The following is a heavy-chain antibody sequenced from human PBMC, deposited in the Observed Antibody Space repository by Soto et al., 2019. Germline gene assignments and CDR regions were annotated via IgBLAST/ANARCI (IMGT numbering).Heavy chain of an antibody. J-gene: IGHJ4*02. CDR3: ARDPHEGVYDY. D-gene: IGHD3-16*01. Sequence: ASVKVSCKASGYTFTGYYLHWIRQAPGQGLQWMGWMRPDSGGANYAQKFQGRVSMTRDTSTSTFYVELSRLASDDTAVYYCARDPHEGVYDYWGQGTQVTVS. V-gene: IGHV1-2*02. CDR1: GYTFTGYY. CDR2: MRPDSGGA.